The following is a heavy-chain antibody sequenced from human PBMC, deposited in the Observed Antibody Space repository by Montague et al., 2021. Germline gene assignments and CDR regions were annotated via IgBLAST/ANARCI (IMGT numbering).Heavy chain of an antibody. J-gene: IGHJ4*02. CDR2: IHHSGIT. CDR3: ARRSRLKSPVDY. CDR1: GGSFSAYY. V-gene: IGHV4-34*01. Sequence: SETLSLTCAVSGGSFSAYYWDWIRQPPGKGLEWIGEIHHSGITSYNPSLNSRLTISLDTSKNQFSLKLNSVTAADTAVYFCARRSRLKSPVDYWGQGTLVTVSS.